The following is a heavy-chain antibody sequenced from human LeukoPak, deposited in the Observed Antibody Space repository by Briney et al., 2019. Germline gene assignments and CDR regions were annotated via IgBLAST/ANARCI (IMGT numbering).Heavy chain of an antibody. J-gene: IGHJ6*03. V-gene: IGHV3-30*02. CDR1: GFTFSSYG. CDR3: AKLRCSSTSCYSPDPYYYYYMDV. D-gene: IGHD2-2*01. CDR2: IRYDGSNK. Sequence: PGGSLRLSCAASGFTFSSYGMHWVRQAPGKGLEWVAFIRYDGSNKYYADSVKGRFTISRDNSKNTLYLQMNSLRAEDTAVYYCAKLRCSSTSCYSPDPYYYYYMDVWGKGTTVTVSS.